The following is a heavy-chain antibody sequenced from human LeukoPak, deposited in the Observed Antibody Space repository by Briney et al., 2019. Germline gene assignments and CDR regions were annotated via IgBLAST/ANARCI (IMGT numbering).Heavy chain of an antibody. CDR2: IYSGGST. CDR1: GLTMSNNF. D-gene: IGHD3-10*01. V-gene: IGHV3-66*01. J-gene: IGHJ1*01. CDR3: ARDTDYYGSGRHGYFDH. Sequence: PGGSLRLSCAASGLTMSNNFMGWVRQAPGKGLEWVSLIYSGGSTYSADSVKGRFTISRDNSKNTLHLQMNSLRVEDTAVYYCARDTDYYGSGRHGYFDHWGQGTLVTVSS.